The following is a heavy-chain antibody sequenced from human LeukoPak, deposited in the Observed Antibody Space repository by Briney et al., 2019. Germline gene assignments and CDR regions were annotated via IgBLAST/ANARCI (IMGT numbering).Heavy chain of an antibody. Sequence: PGGSLRLSCSASGFTLRAFAMHWVRQAPGKRLEYVSSISAEGVTHYADSVKGRFTISRDTSKSTLSLQMSSLRLEDTAFYYRVKDPYGDYGWGQGTLVTVSS. J-gene: IGHJ4*02. CDR2: ISAEGVT. V-gene: IGHV3-64D*09. CDR3: VKDPYGDYG. CDR1: GFTLRAFA. D-gene: IGHD4-17*01.